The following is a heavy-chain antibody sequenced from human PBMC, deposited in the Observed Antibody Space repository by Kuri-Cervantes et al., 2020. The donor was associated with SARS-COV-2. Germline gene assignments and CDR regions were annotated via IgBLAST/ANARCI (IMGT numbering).Heavy chain of an antibody. Sequence: TVKHSCKTSGGTFSSYAISWVRQAPGQSPEWREGIIPIFHTTNYPQKRQGSVTITADESASTAYMELSSLRSTDTSIYYCAGVDGTGWLDPWGQGTLVTVSS. V-gene: IGHV1-69*13. CDR2: IIPIFHTT. J-gene: IGHJ5*02. D-gene: IGHD5-24*01. CDR1: GGTFSSYA. CDR3: AGVDGTGWLDP.